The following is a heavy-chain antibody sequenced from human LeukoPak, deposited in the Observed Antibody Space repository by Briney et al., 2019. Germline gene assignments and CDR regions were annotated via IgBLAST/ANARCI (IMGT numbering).Heavy chain of an antibody. V-gene: IGHV3-23*01. D-gene: IGHD1-26*01. J-gene: IGHJ3*02. CDR3: ARGLVVGGSGVWAFDI. CDR2: ISGSGGST. CDR1: GFTFSSYA. Sequence: GESLKISCAASGFTFSSYAMSWVRQAPGKGLEWVSGISGSGGSTFYADFVKGRFTISRDNFRNTLYLQMNSLRAEDTALYYCARGLVVGGSGVWAFDIWGQGTMVTVSS.